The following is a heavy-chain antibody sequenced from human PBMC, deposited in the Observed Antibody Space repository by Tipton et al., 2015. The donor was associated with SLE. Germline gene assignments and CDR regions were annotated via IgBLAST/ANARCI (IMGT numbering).Heavy chain of an antibody. J-gene: IGHJ4*02. CDR1: GGSLNNYW. Sequence: TLSLTCTVSGGSLNNYWWNWVRQPPGKGLEWIGYIFYAGSTNYNPSLKSRLTMSVDPSSNQFSLSLSSVTAADTAVYYCARDGGGDMLDFWGQGALVTVSS. CDR2: IFYAGST. CDR3: ARDGGGDMLDF. V-gene: IGHV4-59*13. D-gene: IGHD2-21*02.